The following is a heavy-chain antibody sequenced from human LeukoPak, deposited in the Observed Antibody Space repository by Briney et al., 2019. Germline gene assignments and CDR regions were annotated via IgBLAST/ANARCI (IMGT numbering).Heavy chain of an antibody. CDR1: GDSISSYY. D-gene: IGHD3-22*01. V-gene: IGHV4-4*07. CDR3: ARASYDSSGYYHFDY. J-gene: IGHJ4*02. Sequence: PSETLSLTCSVSGDSISSYYWNWIRQPAGKGLEWIGRIYTSGSTDYNPSLESRVTMSVGTSKKQFSLRLSSVTAADTAFYFCARASYDSSGYYHFDYWGQGILVTVSS. CDR2: IYTSGST.